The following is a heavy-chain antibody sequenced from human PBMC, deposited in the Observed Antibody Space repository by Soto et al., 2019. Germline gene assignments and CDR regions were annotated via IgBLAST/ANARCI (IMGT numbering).Heavy chain of an antibody. CDR1: GLTFSSYS. Sequence: PGGSLRLSCAASGLTFSSYSMNWVRQAPGKGLEWVSYISSSSSTIYYADSVKGRFTISRDNAKNSLYLQMNSLRDEDTAVYYCARDRYSGIIVAFDIWGQGTMVTVSS. CDR3: ARDRYSGIIVAFDI. D-gene: IGHD1-26*01. J-gene: IGHJ3*02. V-gene: IGHV3-48*02. CDR2: ISSSSSTI.